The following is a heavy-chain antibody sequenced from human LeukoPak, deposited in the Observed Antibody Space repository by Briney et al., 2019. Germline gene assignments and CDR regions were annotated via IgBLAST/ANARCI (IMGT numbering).Heavy chain of an antibody. Sequence: GRTLSLSRAASGFTFSSYSMNWVRHAPGKGLERVLYISQSSDRIYHADSVKGRFTISRDNAKNSLYLQMDSLRVEDTAVYYCARDLLDDEGSSYFFDQWGQGTLVTVAS. CDR3: ARDLLDDEGSSYFFDQ. D-gene: IGHD2-2*01. J-gene: IGHJ4*02. V-gene: IGHV3-48*04. CDR1: GFTFSSYS. CDR2: ISQSSDRI.